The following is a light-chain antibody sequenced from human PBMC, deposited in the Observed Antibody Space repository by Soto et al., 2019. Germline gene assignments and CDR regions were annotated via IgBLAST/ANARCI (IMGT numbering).Light chain of an antibody. CDR3: QQLNSYPRT. CDR1: QGIGSY. CDR2: LAS. Sequence: DVQLTQSPSFLSTSVGDRVTITCRASQGIGSYLAWYQQKPGKATKFLLCLASTLRSGVTSRFRGSGSGTEFNLTIPNLQPEDFATYYCQQLNSYPRTFGQGTKVEI. J-gene: IGKJ1*01. V-gene: IGKV1-9*01.